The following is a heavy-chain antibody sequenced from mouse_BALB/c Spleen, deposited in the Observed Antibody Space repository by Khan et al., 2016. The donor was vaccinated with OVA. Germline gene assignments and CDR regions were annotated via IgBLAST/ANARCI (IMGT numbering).Heavy chain of an antibody. CDR1: GYIFTSYW. CDR3: AREEALYYFDY. D-gene: IGHD3-2*02. Sequence: VQLQESGGELVRPGTSVKLSCKTSGYIFTSYWIHWVKQRSGQGLEWIARIYPGTDNTYYNENFKDKATLTADKSSGTVYLQLSSLKSEDSAVFFCAREEALYYFDYWGQGTTLTVSS. V-gene: IGHV1S132*01. CDR2: IYPGTDNT. J-gene: IGHJ2*01.